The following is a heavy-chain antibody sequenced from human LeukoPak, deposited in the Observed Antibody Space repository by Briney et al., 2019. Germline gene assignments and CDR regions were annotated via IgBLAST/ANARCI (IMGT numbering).Heavy chain of an antibody. Sequence: ASVKVSCKASGYTFTSYYMHWVRQAPGQGLEWMGLINPTGGSTGYAQKFQGRVTMTRDMSTSTDYMELSSLRSEDTAVYYCARGQWHPSYYYYYYMDVWGKGTTVTISS. CDR1: GYTFTSYY. J-gene: IGHJ6*03. CDR3: ARGQWHPSYYYYYYMDV. V-gene: IGHV1-46*01. D-gene: IGHD6-19*01. CDR2: INPTGGST.